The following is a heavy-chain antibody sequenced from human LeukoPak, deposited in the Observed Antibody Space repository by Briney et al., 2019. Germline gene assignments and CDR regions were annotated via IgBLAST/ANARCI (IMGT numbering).Heavy chain of an antibody. CDR3: ARDSSDYGDYYYYYGMDV. CDR2: IIPILGIA. J-gene: IGHJ6*02. Sequence: SVKVSCKASGGTFSSYAISWVRQAPGQGLEWMGRIIPILGIANYAQKFQGRVTITADKSTSTAYMELSSLRSEDTAVYYCARDSSDYGDYYYYYGMDVWGQGTTVTVSS. D-gene: IGHD4-17*01. CDR1: GGTFSSYA. V-gene: IGHV1-69*04.